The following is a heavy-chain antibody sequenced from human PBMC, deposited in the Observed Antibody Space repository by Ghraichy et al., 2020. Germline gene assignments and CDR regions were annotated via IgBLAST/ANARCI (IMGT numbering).Heavy chain of an antibody. CDR2: IKQDGSEK. J-gene: IGHJ4*02. CDR3: ACSGFNGDLLDY. CDR1: GITFSTYW. V-gene: IGHV3-7*03. D-gene: IGHD2-21*02. Sequence: LSLTCAASGITFSTYWLSWVRQAPGKGLQWVANIKQDGSEKYYVDSVKGRFTISRDNAKNSLFLQMNSLRADDTAVYYCACSGFNGDLLDYWGPGTLVTVSS.